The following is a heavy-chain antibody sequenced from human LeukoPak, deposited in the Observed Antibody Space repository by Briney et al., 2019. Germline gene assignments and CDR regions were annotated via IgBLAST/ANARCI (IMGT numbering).Heavy chain of an antibody. J-gene: IGHJ3*01. CDR1: GITLSNYG. CDR3: ARDSGSAYYYGSGTYYYDAFDF. Sequence: GGSLRLSCAVSGITLSNYGMTWVRQAPGKGLEWVAGLSGSGGSTNYADSVKGRFTISRDNAKNSLYLQMNSLRAEDTAVYYCARDSGSAYYYGSGTYYYDAFDFWGQGTTVTVSS. V-gene: IGHV3-23*01. D-gene: IGHD3-10*01. CDR2: LSGSGGST.